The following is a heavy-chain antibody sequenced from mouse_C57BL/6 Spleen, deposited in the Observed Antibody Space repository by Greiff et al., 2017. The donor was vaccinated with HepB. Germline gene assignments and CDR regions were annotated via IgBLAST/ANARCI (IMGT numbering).Heavy chain of an antibody. V-gene: IGHV1-62-2*01. CDR3: ARHEGGIYYDREFAY. CDR1: GYTFTEYT. D-gene: IGHD2-4*01. J-gene: IGHJ3*01. CDR2: FYPGSGSI. Sequence: QVQLQQSGAELVKPGASVKLSCKASGYTFTEYTIHWVKQRSGQGLEWIGWFYPGSGSIKYNENFKDKATLTADKSSSTVYMELSRLTSEDSAVYVCARHEGGIYYDREFAYWGQGTLVTVSA.